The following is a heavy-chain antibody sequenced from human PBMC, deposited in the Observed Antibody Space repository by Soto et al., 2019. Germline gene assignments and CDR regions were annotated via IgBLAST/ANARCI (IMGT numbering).Heavy chain of an antibody. CDR3: AKDLQFSGWLSAQTFDY. V-gene: IGHV3-23*01. D-gene: IGHD6-19*01. Sequence: EVQLLESGGGLVQPGGSLRLSCAVSGFTFSSHAMSWVRQAPGKGLECVSSITGSGASSYYADSVKGRFTISRDKSKNTQYLHMNSLRAEDTAVYYCAKDLQFSGWLSAQTFDYWGQGTQVTVSS. CDR1: GFTFSSHA. J-gene: IGHJ4*02. CDR2: ITGSGASS.